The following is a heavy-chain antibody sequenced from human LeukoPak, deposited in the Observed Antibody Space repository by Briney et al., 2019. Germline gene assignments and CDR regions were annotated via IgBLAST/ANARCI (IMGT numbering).Heavy chain of an antibody. V-gene: IGHV1-18*01. D-gene: IGHD4-17*01. CDR3: ARYDPTTYGDYPSGY. CDR1: GYTFTSYG. Sequence: GASVKVSCKASGYTFTSYGISWVRQAPGQGLEWMGWISAYNGNTNYAQKLQGRVTMTTDTSTSTAYMELRSLRSDDTAVHYCARYDPTTYGDYPSGYWGQGTLVTVSS. CDR2: ISAYNGNT. J-gene: IGHJ4*02.